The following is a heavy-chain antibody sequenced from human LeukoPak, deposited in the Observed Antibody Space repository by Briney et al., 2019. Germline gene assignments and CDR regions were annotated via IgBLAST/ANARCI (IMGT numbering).Heavy chain of an antibody. CDR1: GGSMSNYY. CDR2: IYYSGST. Sequence: PSETLSLTRTVSGGSMSNYYWSWIRQPPGKGLEWIGYIYYSGSTNYNPSLKSRVTISVDTSKNKFSLKLRSVTAADTAVYYCARVCGGDCYPLGFDPWGQGTLVTVSS. D-gene: IGHD2-21*02. V-gene: IGHV4-59*01. J-gene: IGHJ5*02. CDR3: ARVCGGDCYPLGFDP.